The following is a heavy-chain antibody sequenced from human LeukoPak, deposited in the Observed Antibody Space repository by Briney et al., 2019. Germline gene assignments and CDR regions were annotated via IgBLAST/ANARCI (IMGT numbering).Heavy chain of an antibody. Sequence: SETLSLTCTVSGGSISSSSYYWGWIRQPPGKGLEWIGYIYYSGSTNYNPSLKSRVTISVDTSKNQFSLKLSSVTAADTAVYYCARHDEWVTIFDWGQGTLVTVSS. CDR1: GGSISSSSYY. V-gene: IGHV4-61*05. CDR2: IYYSGST. D-gene: IGHD3-3*01. CDR3: ARHDEWVTIFD. J-gene: IGHJ4*02.